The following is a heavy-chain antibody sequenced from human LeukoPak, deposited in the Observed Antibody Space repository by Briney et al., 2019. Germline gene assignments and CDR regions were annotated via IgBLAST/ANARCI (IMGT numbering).Heavy chain of an antibody. CDR2: IIPIFGTA. CDR1: GGTFSSYA. Sequence: SVKVSCKASGGTFSSYAISWVRQAPGQGLEWMGGIIPIFGTANYAQKFQGRVTITADKSTSTAYMELSSLRSEDTAVYYCARKGRGSWSWSRPNTMLNAFDIWGQGTMVTVSS. D-gene: IGHD2-2*01. CDR3: ARKGRGSWSWSRPNTMLNAFDI. V-gene: IGHV1-69*06. J-gene: IGHJ3*02.